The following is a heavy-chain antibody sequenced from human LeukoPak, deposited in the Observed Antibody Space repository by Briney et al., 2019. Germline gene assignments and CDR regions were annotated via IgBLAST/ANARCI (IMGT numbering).Heavy chain of an antibody. D-gene: IGHD3-9*01. CDR3: ASLDYDILTGYYISGY. CDR1: GYTVTSYG. Sequence: ASVKVSCMASGYTVTSYGISWVRQAPGQGLEWMGWISAYNGNTNYAQKLQGRVTMTTDTSTSTAYMELRSLRSDDTAVYYCASLDYDILTGYYISGYWGQGTLVTVSS. J-gene: IGHJ4*02. V-gene: IGHV1-18*01. CDR2: ISAYNGNT.